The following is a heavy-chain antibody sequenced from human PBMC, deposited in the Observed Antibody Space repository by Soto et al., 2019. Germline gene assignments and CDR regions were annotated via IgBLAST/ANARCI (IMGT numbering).Heavy chain of an antibody. CDR1: VYSFNSYL. Sequence: PXESLKISCKGCVYSFNSYLLGWVRQMPGKGLEWMGIIYPGDSDTRYSPSFQGQVTISADKSISTAYLQWSSLKASDTAMYYCARENFPNIYGMDVWGQGTTVTVSS. J-gene: IGHJ6*02. V-gene: IGHV5-51*01. D-gene: IGHD7-27*01. CDR3: ARENFPNIYGMDV. CDR2: IYPGDSDT.